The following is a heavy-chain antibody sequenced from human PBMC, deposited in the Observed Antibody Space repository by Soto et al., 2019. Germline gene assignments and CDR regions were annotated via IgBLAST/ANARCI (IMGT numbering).Heavy chain of an antibody. V-gene: IGHV5-51*01. CDR2: IYPGDSDT. D-gene: IGHD1-7*01. CDR1: GYSFTSYW. Sequence: GESLKISCKGSGYSFTSYWIGWVRQMPGKGLEWMGIIYPGDSDTRYSPSFQGQVTISADKSISTAYLQWSSLKASDTTMYYCASSRWNYAKYFDYWGQGNLVTVSS. CDR3: ASSRWNYAKYFDY. J-gene: IGHJ4*02.